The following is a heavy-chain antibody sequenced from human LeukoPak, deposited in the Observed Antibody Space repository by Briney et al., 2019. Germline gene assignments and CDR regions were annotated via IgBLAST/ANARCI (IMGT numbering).Heavy chain of an antibody. Sequence: GGSLRLSCAASGFTFSKAWMNWVRQAPEKGLEWVGRIKSKTDGGTIDHAAPVKGRFTISRDDSKNMMYLQVNSLKTEDTAVYYCSTDYYGSGRPGFGYWGQGSLVTVSS. CDR2: IKSKTDGGTI. CDR1: GFTFSKAW. V-gene: IGHV3-15*07. D-gene: IGHD3-10*01. CDR3: STDYYGSGRPGFGY. J-gene: IGHJ4*02.